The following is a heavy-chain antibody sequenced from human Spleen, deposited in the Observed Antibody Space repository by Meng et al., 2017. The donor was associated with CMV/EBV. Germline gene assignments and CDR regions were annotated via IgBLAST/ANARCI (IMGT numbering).Heavy chain of an antibody. Sequence: GESLKISCAASGFNVGDHYMNWVRQAPGKGLEWLSWFSGHSDSIYYADSVKGRFTISRGNAKNSLFLQMNSLRVEDTAVYFCARGADYDFWSGPTGAFDYWGQGSLVTVSS. D-gene: IGHD3-3*01. V-gene: IGHV3-69-1*01. CDR1: GFNVGDHY. CDR2: FSGHSDSI. CDR3: ARGADYDFWSGPTGAFDY. J-gene: IGHJ4*02.